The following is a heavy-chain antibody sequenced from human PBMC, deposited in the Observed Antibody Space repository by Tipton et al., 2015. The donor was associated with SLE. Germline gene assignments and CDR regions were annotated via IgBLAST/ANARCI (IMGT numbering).Heavy chain of an antibody. J-gene: IGHJ4*02. D-gene: IGHD6-6*01. CDR1: GYTFTSYG. CDR3: ARGGRIAARPAGGYFDY. Sequence: QLVQSGAEVKKPGASVKVSCKASGYTFTSYGISWVRQAPGQGLEWMGIINPSGGSTSYAQKFQGRVTMTRDTSTSTVYMELSSLRSEDTAVYYCARGGRIAARPAGGYFDYWGQGTLVTVSS. V-gene: IGHV1-46*01. CDR2: INPSGGST.